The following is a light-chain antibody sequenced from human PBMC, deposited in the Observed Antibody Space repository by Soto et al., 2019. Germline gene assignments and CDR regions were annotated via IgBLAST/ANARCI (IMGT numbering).Light chain of an antibody. CDR1: TSDFGTKKF. V-gene: IGLV2-23*01. CDR2: EGT. Sequence: QSALPQPASVSGSPGQSITISCIETTSDFGTKKFFSWYQQQPGKAPKLIIYEGTKRPSGVSSRFSGSKSGNTASLTVSGLQSDDEADYFCCLYTSFFSFFGGGTKLTVL. CDR3: CLYTSFFSF. J-gene: IGLJ2*01.